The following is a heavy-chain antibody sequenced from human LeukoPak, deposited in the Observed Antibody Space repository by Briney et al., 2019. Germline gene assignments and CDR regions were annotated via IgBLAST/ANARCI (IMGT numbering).Heavy chain of an antibody. CDR1: GLTVSSNY. D-gene: IGHD3-16*01. J-gene: IGHJ4*02. Sequence: SGGSLRLSGAASGLTVSSNYMSWVRQAPGKGLEWVSVIYSGGSTYYADSVKGRFTISRDNSKNTLYLQMNSLIAEDTAVYYGAREGGANSWGQGTLVTVSS. CDR2: IYSGGST. CDR3: AREGGANS. V-gene: IGHV3-66*01.